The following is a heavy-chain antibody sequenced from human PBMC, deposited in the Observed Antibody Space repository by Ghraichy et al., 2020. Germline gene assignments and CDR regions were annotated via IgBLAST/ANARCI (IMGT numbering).Heavy chain of an antibody. CDR1: GGSVSSGSYY. CDR3: ARLNRGWEYSDILTGYYTDYYYYGMDV. V-gene: IGHV4-61*01. D-gene: IGHD3-9*01. Sequence: SETLSLTCTVSGGSVSSGSYYWSWIRQPPGNGLEWIGYIYYSGSTNYNPSLKSRVTISVDTSKNQFSLKLSSVTAAATAVYYFARLNRGWEYSDILTGYYTDYYYYGMDVGGQGTTVTVSS. J-gene: IGHJ6*02. CDR2: IYYSGST.